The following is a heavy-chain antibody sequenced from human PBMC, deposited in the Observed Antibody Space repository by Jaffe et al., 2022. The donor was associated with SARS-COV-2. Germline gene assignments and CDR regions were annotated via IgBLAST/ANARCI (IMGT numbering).Heavy chain of an antibody. CDR3: AVMSFGATGWGLAFDI. D-gene: IGHD3-3*01. CDR2: IYYSGST. CDR1: GGSISSYY. J-gene: IGHJ3*02. Sequence: QVQLQESGPGLVKPSETLSLTCTVSGGSISSYYWSWIRQPPGKGLEWIGYIYYSGSTNYNPSLKSRVTISVDTSKNQFSLKLSSVTAADTAVYYCAVMSFGATGWGLAFDIWGQGTMVTVSS. V-gene: IGHV4-59*08.